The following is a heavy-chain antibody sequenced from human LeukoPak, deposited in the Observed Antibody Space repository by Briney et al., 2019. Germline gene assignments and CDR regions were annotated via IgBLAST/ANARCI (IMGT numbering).Heavy chain of an antibody. CDR1: GFTFSSYE. CDR3: ARAFLYYFDSSGYYRAFDI. Sequence: GGSLRLSCAASGFTFSSYEMNWVRQAPGKGLEWVSYISSSGSSIDYADSVKGRFTISRDNAKNSLYLQMSSLRAEDTAVYHCARAFLYYFDSSGYYRAFDIWGQGTMVTVSS. D-gene: IGHD3-22*01. J-gene: IGHJ3*02. V-gene: IGHV3-48*03. CDR2: ISSSGSSI.